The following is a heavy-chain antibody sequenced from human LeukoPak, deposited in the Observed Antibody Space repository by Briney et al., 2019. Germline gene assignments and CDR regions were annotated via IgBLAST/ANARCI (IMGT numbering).Heavy chain of an antibody. CDR2: IYSGDGGT. CDR1: GFPVSSNY. D-gene: IGHD3-10*01. J-gene: IGHJ4*02. V-gene: IGHV3-66*01. CDR3: ANGPVVEPDYGSGSYQED. Sequence: PGGSLRLSCAASGFPVSSNYMSWVRQAPGKGLKCVSVIYSGDGGTYYADSVKGRFTISRDNSKNTLYLQMTSLRAEDTAVYYCANGPVVEPDYGSGSYQEDWGQGTLVTVSS.